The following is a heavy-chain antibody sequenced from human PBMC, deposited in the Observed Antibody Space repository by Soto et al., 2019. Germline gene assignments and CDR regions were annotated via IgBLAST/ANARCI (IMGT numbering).Heavy chain of an antibody. CDR2: IYHSGST. V-gene: IGHV4-30-2*01. CDR1: GGSISSGGYS. Sequence: QLQLQESGSGLVKPSQTLSLTCAVSGGSISSGGYSWSWIRQPPGKGLEWIGYIYHSGSTYYNQSLKSRVTISVDRSNNQFSLKLSSVTAADTAVYYCARVWGSSSPIFDYWGQGTLVTVSS. D-gene: IGHD6-6*01. J-gene: IGHJ4*02. CDR3: ARVWGSSSPIFDY.